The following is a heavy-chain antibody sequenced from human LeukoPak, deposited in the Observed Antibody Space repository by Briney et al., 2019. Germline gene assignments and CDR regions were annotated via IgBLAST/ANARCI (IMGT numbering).Heavy chain of an antibody. CDR1: GFSLSTSGAG. V-gene: IGHV2-5*01. CDR3: AHSIERRGIYGDYENWFDP. D-gene: IGHD4-17*01. Sequence: GSGPTLVKPTQTLTLTCTFSGFSLSTSGAGVGWIRQPPGKALEWLALIYWNDDKRYSPSLKSRLTITKDTSKNQVVLTMTNMDPVDTATYYCAHSIERRGIYGDYENWFDPWGQGTLVTVSS. CDR2: IYWNDDK. J-gene: IGHJ5*02.